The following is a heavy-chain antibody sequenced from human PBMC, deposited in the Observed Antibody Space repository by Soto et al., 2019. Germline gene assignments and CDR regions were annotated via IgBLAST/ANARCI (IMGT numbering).Heavy chain of an antibody. D-gene: IGHD4-17*01. Sequence: QITLKESGPTLVRPAQTLTLTCDFSGFSLSTYHMGVAWILQPPGKALEWLALIYWDDDKRYSPSLKDRLAISKDTSSNQVVLTITNIDPGDSATYFCAHAGDYDLLTFDHWGPGTLVTVSS. CDR2: IYWDDDK. CDR3: AHAGDYDLLTFDH. CDR1: GFSLSTYHMG. V-gene: IGHV2-5*02. J-gene: IGHJ4*02.